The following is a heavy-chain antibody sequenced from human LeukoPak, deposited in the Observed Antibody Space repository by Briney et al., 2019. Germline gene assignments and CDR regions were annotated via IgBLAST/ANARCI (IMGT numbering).Heavy chain of an antibody. V-gene: IGHV4-30-2*01. CDR3: ARTNYKYNWNEAWFDP. J-gene: IGHJ5*02. CDR1: GGSISSGGYY. Sequence: KSSETLSLTCTVSGGSISSGGYYWSWIRQPPGKGLEWIGYIYHSGSTYYNPSLKSRVTISVDRSKNQFSLKLSSVTAADTAVYYCARTNYKYNWNEAWFDPWGQGTLVTVSS. D-gene: IGHD1-20*01. CDR2: IYHSGST.